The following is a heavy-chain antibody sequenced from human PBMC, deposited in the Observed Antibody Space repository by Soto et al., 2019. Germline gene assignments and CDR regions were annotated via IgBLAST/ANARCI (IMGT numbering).Heavy chain of an antibody. Sequence: QITLKESGPMLVKPTQALTLTCTCSGFSLTTSGVGVGWIRQPPGNALEWLALIYWDDDKRYSPSLTKRITVSRDTSKNQVLLTLTNVDPTDTGTYVCAHNGGFGYPESWGQGVIGTVSS. V-gene: IGHV2-5*02. CDR3: AHNGGFGYPES. D-gene: IGHD5-18*01. CDR1: GFSLTTSGVG. CDR2: IYWDDDK. J-gene: IGHJ5*02.